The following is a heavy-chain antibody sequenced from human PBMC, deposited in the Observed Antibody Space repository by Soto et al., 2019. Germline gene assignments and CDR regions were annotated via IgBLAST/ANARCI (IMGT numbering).Heavy chain of an antibody. CDR3: TYSPYGSYFDY. J-gene: IGHJ4*02. V-gene: IGHV3-15*01. CDR2: LKSKTDGGTT. Sequence: PGGSLRLSCAASGFTFSNACMTWVRQAPGKGLEWVGRLKSKTDGGTTDYAAPVKGRFTISRDDSKNTLYLQMNSLDTEDTAVYYCTYSPYGSYFDYWGQGTLVTVSS. D-gene: IGHD4-17*01. CDR1: GFTFSNAC.